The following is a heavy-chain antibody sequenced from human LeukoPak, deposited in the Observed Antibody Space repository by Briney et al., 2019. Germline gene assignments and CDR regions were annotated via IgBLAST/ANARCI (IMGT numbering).Heavy chain of an antibody. J-gene: IGHJ4*02. Sequence: ASVKVSCKASGYTFTSYYMHWVRQAPGQGLEWMGIINPSGGSTSYAQKFQGRVTMTRDTSTSTVYMELSSLRSEGTAVYYCARGVRSNDFWSGYSTGYFDYWGQGTLVTVSS. CDR1: GYTFTSYY. D-gene: IGHD3-3*01. CDR3: ARGVRSNDFWSGYSTGYFDY. V-gene: IGHV1-46*01. CDR2: INPSGGST.